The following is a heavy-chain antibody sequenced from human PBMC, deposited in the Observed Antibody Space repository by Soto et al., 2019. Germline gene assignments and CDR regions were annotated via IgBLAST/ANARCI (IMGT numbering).Heavy chain of an antibody. CDR1: GGSISSYY. Sequence: SETLSLTCTVSGGSISSYYWSWIRQPPGKGLEWIGYIYYSGSTNYNPSLKSRVTISVDTSKNQFSLKLSSVTAADTAVYYCARVDLEWLLFDYWGQGTLVTVSS. V-gene: IGHV4-59*01. J-gene: IGHJ4*02. CDR3: ARVDLEWLLFDY. CDR2: IYYSGST. D-gene: IGHD3-3*01.